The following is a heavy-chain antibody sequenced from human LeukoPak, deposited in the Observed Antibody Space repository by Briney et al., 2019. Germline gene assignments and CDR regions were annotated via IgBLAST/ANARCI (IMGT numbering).Heavy chain of an antibody. CDR2: ISSSSSTI. CDR1: GFTFSSYS. Sequence: GGSLRLSCAASGFTFSSYSMNWVRQAPGKGLEWVSYISSSSSTIYYADSVKGRFTISRDNAKKSMYLQMNSLRAEDTAVYYFARDLVVVVPDAILRKKNWFDPWGQGTLVTVSS. J-gene: IGHJ5*02. V-gene: IGHV3-48*04. D-gene: IGHD2-2*01. CDR3: ARDLVVVVPDAILRKKNWFDP.